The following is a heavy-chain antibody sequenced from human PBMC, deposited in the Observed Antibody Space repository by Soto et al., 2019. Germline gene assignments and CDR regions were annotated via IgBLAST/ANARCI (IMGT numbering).Heavy chain of an antibody. V-gene: IGHV3-23*01. J-gene: IGHJ4*02. Sequence: GGSLRLSCTASGFTFSSYAMSWVRQAPGKGLEWVSVISGSGGSTYFADSVKGRFTISRDNSKNTLYLQMNSLRAEDTAVYYCASRTSGWYFDYWGQGTLVTVSS. CDR3: ASRTSGWYFDY. CDR2: ISGSGGST. CDR1: GFTFSSYA. D-gene: IGHD6-19*01.